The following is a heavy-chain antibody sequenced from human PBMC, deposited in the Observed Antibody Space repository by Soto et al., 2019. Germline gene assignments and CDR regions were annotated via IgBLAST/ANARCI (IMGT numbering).Heavy chain of an antibody. CDR1: GGTFSSYT. Sequence: QVQLVQSGAEVKKPGSSVKVSCKASGGTFSSYTISWVRQAPGQGLEWMGRIIPILGIANYAQKFQGRVTITADKSTSTAYMELSSLRSEDTAVYYCARMINRTPYYYGMDVWVKGTTVTVSS. V-gene: IGHV1-69*02. CDR3: ARMINRTPYYYGMDV. D-gene: IGHD3-22*01. J-gene: IGHJ6*04. CDR2: IIPILGIA.